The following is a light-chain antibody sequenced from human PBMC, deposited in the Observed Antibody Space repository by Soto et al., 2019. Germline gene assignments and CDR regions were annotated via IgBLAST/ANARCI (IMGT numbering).Light chain of an antibody. Sequence: DIQMTQSPSSLSASVGDRVTITCRASQAIRNDLAWYQQKPGEPPKRLIYGASTLTGGVPSRLSGSGSGTEFTLTISSLQPEDFATYYGLQHNSFPWTFGQGTKVEIK. CDR2: GAS. CDR3: LQHNSFPWT. V-gene: IGKV1-17*01. CDR1: QAIRND. J-gene: IGKJ1*01.